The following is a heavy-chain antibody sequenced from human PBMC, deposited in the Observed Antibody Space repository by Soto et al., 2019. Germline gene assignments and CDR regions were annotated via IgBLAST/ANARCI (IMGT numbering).Heavy chain of an antibody. CDR1: GYTFTSYG. J-gene: IGHJ3*02. CDR2: ISAYNGNT. D-gene: IGHD2-2*01. V-gene: IGHV1-18*01. Sequence: ASVKVSCKASGYTFTSYGISWVRQAPGQGLEWTGWISAYNGNTNYAQKLQGRVTMTTHTSTSTAYMELRSLRSADTAVYYCARVSTPLDAFDIWGQGPMVTVSS. CDR3: ARVSTPLDAFDI.